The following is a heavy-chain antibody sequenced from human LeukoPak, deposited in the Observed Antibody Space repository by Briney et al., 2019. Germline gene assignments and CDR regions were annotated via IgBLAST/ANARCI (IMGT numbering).Heavy chain of an antibody. CDR3: ARHSGYDRYFDL. V-gene: IGHV4-31*03. D-gene: IGHD5-12*01. CDR2: IYYSGSP. CDR1: GGSISSGGFY. J-gene: IGHJ4*02. Sequence: PSQTLSLTCSVSGGSISSGGFYWSWLRQTPGKGLEWIGNIYYSGSPHSNPSLKSRVTISVDTSKNHVSLNLTSVTAADTAVYYCARHSGYDRYFDLWAREPGSPSPQ.